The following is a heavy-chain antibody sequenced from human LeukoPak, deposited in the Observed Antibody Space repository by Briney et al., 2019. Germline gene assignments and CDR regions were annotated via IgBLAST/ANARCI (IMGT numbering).Heavy chain of an antibody. D-gene: IGHD6-13*01. J-gene: IGHJ4*02. CDR1: GFTLSDYY. CDR2: ISSSGSTI. Sequence: GGSLRLSCAASGFTLSDYYMSWIRQAPGKGLEWVSYISSSGSTIYYADSVKGRFTISRDNAKNSLYLQMNSLRAEDTAVYYCAGGRPYSSSWYSDYWGQGTLVTVSS. V-gene: IGHV3-11*01. CDR3: AGGRPYSSSWYSDY.